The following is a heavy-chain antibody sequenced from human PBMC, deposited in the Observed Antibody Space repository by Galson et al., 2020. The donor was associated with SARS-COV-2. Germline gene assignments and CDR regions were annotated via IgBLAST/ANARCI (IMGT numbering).Heavy chain of an antibody. CDR3: ARNSITIFGVVNSFDY. V-gene: IGHV4-39*07. CDR1: GGSISSSLYY. J-gene: IGHJ4*02. Sequence: SQTLSLTCTVSGGSISSSLYYWGWIRQPPGTGLEWIGSIYYSGSTYYNPSLKSRVTTSVDTSKNQFSLKLSSVTAADTAVYYCARNSITIFGVVNSFDYWGQGTLVTVSS. D-gene: IGHD3-3*01. CDR2: IYYSGST.